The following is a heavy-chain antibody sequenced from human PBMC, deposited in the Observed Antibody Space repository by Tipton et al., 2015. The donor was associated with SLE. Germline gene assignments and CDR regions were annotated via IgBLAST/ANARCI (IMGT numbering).Heavy chain of an antibody. CDR1: GGSLSHYF. V-gene: IGHV4-59*01. J-gene: IGHJ4*02. Sequence: TLSLTCEVNGGSLSHYFWSWIRQAPGKGLEWIGYIHYNRDTNYHPSLKSRVTISVDTSKNQLSLKLTSVTAADTAVYYCARGSVVADDFWGQGTLVTVSS. CDR2: IHYNRDT. D-gene: IGHD2-15*01. CDR3: ARGSVVADDF.